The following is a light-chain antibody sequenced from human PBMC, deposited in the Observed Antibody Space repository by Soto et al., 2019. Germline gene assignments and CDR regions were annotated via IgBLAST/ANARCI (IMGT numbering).Light chain of an antibody. Sequence: SYELTQPPSVSVAPGQTATVTCGGNNVGSKSVHWYQQKPGQAPVLVVYDDSDRPSGIPERFSGSNSGNTATLTISRVEAGDEADYYCQVWDTTSDQGGFGTGTKGTVL. V-gene: IGLV3-21*02. CDR2: DDS. J-gene: IGLJ1*01. CDR3: QVWDTTSDQGG. CDR1: NVGSKS.